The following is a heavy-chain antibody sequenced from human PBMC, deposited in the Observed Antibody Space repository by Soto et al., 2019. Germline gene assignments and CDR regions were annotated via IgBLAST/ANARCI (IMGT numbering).Heavy chain of an antibody. CDR2: IYPGDSDT. Sequence: LKISCNGSGYGFTSYWNGWVRQMPGKGLEWMGIIYPGDSDTRYSPSFQGQVTISADKSISTAYLQWSSLKASDTAMYYCARRGSSGWYRPGDAFDIWGQGTMVTVS. J-gene: IGHJ3*02. V-gene: IGHV5-51*01. CDR3: ARRGSSGWYRPGDAFDI. CDR1: GYGFTSYW. D-gene: IGHD6-19*01.